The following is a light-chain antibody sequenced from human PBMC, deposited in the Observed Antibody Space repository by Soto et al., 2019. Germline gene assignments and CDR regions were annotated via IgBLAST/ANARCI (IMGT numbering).Light chain of an antibody. Sequence: QSVLTQPPSVSGAPGQRVTISCTGSSSNIGAGHDVHWYQQLPGTAPKLLIYGNSNRPSGVPDRFSGSKSGTSASLAITGLLAADEDDYYCHYSVNSLSGARVFGTGTKLTVL. CDR2: GNS. J-gene: IGLJ1*01. CDR3: HYSVNSLSGARV. CDR1: SSNIGAGHD. V-gene: IGLV1-40*01.